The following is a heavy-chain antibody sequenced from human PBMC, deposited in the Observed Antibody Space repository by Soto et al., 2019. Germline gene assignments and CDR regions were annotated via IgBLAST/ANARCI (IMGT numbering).Heavy chain of an antibody. CDR2: IYHSGST. J-gene: IGHJ4*02. Sequence: SETLSLTCAVSGGSISSGGYSWSWIRQPPGKGLEWIGYIYHSGSTYYNPSLKSRVTISVDRSKNQFSLKLSSVTAADTAVYYCARAKAKGYFDYWGQGTLVTVSS. CDR1: GGSISSGGYS. D-gene: IGHD1-26*01. CDR3: ARAKAKGYFDY. V-gene: IGHV4-30-2*01.